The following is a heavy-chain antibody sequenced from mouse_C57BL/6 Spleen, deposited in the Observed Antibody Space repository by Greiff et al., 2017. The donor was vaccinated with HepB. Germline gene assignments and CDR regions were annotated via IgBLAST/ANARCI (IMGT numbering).Heavy chain of an antibody. D-gene: IGHD1-2*01. CDR1: GYTFTSYW. Sequence: QVQLQQSGAELVRPGSSVKLSCKASGYTFTSYWMHWVKQRPIQGLEWIGNIDPSDSETHYNQKFKDKATLTVDKSSSTAYMQLSSLTSEDSAVYYCAVITTGYAMDYWGQGTSVTVSS. CDR2: IDPSDSET. J-gene: IGHJ4*01. V-gene: IGHV1-52*01. CDR3: AVITTGYAMDY.